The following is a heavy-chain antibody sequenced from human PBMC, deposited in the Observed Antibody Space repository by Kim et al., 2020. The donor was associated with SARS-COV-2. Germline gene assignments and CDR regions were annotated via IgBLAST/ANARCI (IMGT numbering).Heavy chain of an antibody. Sequence: GGSLRLSCAASGFTFSNAWMSWVRQAPGKGLEWVGRIKSKTDGGTTDYAAPVKGRFTISRDDSKNTLYLQMNSLKTEDTAVYYCTTLRPEYIVVEVVPYYYYGLDVWGQGTTVTVSS. CDR2: IKSKTDGGTT. V-gene: IGHV3-15*01. CDR1: GFTFSNAW. J-gene: IGHJ6*02. CDR3: TTLRPEYIVVEVVPYYYYGLDV. D-gene: IGHD2-15*01.